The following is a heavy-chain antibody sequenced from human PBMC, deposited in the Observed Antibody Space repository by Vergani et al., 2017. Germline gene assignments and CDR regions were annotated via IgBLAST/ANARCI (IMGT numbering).Heavy chain of an antibody. Sequence: EVQLVQSGAEVKTPGESLKISCKGSGYSFTSYWIGWVRQMPGKGLEWMGIIYPGDSATRYSPSFQGQVTISAAKSISNAYLQWSSLKASDTAMYYCAGGYYQLPLRYYYYYMDVWGKGTTVTVSS. D-gene: IGHD2-2*01. V-gene: IGHV5-51*01. CDR2: IYPGDSAT. CDR3: AGGYYQLPLRYYYYYMDV. J-gene: IGHJ6*03. CDR1: GYSFTSYW.